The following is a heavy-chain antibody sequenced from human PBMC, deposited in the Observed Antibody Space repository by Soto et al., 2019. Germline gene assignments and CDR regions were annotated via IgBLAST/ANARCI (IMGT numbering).Heavy chain of an antibody. CDR2: IIPSFGTA. CDR3: ARDGDSSGYYGWFDP. Sequence: SVKVSCKASGGTFSSYAISWVRQAPGQGLEWMGGIIPSFGTANYAQKFQGRVTITADESTSTAYMELSSLRSEDTAVYYCARDGDSSGYYGWFDPWGQGTLVTVSS. V-gene: IGHV1-69*13. J-gene: IGHJ5*02. CDR1: GGTFSSYA. D-gene: IGHD3-22*01.